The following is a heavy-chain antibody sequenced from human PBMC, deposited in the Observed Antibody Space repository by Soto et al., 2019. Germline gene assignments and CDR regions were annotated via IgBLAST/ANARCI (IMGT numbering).Heavy chain of an antibody. CDR1: GFIFNSYG. CDR2: ISYDGSNK. CDR3: TQGLLGLRSTWDCFDP. J-gene: IGHJ5*02. D-gene: IGHD6-13*01. Sequence: PGGSLRLSCAVSGFIFNSYGIDWVRKAQGKGLEWVAVISYDGSNKYYADSGKGRFNISRDNSKNTLYLQMTSLSAGATAVYSCTQGLLGLRSTWDCFDPWGRGTLVTVSS. V-gene: IGHV3-30*18.